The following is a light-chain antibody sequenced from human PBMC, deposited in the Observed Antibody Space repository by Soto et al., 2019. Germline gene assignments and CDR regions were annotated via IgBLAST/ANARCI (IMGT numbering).Light chain of an antibody. J-gene: IGKJ1*01. V-gene: IGKV3-20*01. CDR2: GAS. CDR3: QQYDIWPPT. CDR1: QSVSSSY. Sequence: EVVLTQSPGTLSLSPVERATLSCRASQSVSSSYLAWYQQKPGQAPRLLIYGASSRATGIPDRFSGSGSGTEFILTISSLQSEDFAVYYCQQYDIWPPTFGQGTKVDIK.